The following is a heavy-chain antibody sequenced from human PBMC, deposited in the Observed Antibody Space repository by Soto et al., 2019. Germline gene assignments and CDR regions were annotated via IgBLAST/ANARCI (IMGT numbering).Heavy chain of an antibody. Sequence: ASVKVSWKAAGYTFTSYAMHWVRQAPGQRLEWMGWINAGNGNTKYSQKFQGRVTITRDTSASTAYMELSSLRSEDTAVYYCARSIVVVTALDYWGQGTLVTVSS. CDR2: INAGNGNT. CDR3: ARSIVVVTALDY. V-gene: IGHV1-3*01. D-gene: IGHD2-21*02. J-gene: IGHJ4*02. CDR1: GYTFTSYA.